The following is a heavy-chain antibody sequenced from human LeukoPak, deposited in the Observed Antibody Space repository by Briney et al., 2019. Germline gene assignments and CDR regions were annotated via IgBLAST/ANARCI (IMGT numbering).Heavy chain of an antibody. J-gene: IGHJ4*02. Sequence: WASVTVSFKASGGTFSSYAISWVRQAPGQGLEWMGRIIPILGIANYAQKFQGRVTITADKSTSTAYMELSSLRSEDTAVYYCARDGQLVPSLFDYWGQGTLVTVSS. CDR2: IIPILGIA. V-gene: IGHV1-69*04. D-gene: IGHD6-13*01. CDR3: ARDGQLVPSLFDY. CDR1: GGTFSSYA.